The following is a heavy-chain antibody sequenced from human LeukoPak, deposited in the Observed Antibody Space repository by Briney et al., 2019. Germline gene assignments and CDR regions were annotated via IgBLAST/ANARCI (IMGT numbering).Heavy chain of an antibody. CDR1: GVTFR. V-gene: IGHV3-7*01. CDR2: INQDGREK. J-gene: IGHJ4*02. Sequence: GGSLRPSSAASGVTFRMPWVRLAPGKGLQSVANINQDGREKYYMDSMQGRLNISRDNTENSVFLQLTSLRHEDTGIYFCAKGRDYGDYWGQGTLVAVSS. CDR3: AKGRDYGDY.